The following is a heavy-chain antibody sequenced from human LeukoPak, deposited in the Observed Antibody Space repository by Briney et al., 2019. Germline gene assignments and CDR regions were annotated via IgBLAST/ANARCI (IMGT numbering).Heavy chain of an antibody. D-gene: IGHD2-2*02. V-gene: IGHV3-21*01. CDR1: GFTFSSYS. CDR3: ARVSAAAILGLPYYYYGMDV. Sequence: GGSLRLSCAASGFTFSSYSMNWVRQAPGKGLEWVSSISSSSSYIYYADSMKGRFTISRDNAKNSLYLQMNSLRAEDTAVYYCARVSAAAILGLPYYYYGMDVWGQGTTVTVSS. CDR2: ISSSSSYI. J-gene: IGHJ6*02.